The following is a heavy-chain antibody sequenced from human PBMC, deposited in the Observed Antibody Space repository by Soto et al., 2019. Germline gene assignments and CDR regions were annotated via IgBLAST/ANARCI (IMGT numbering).Heavy chain of an antibody. D-gene: IGHD4-17*01. V-gene: IGHV3-30-3*01. Sequence: GGSLRLSCAASGFTFSSYAMHWVRQAPGKGLEWVAVISYDGSNKYYADSVKGRFTISRDNSKNTLYLQMNSLRAEDTAVYYCARDIVPTTADMMGAERYYYYGMDVWGQGTTVTVSS. CDR2: ISYDGSNK. CDR3: ARDIVPTTADMMGAERYYYYGMDV. CDR1: GFTFSSYA. J-gene: IGHJ6*02.